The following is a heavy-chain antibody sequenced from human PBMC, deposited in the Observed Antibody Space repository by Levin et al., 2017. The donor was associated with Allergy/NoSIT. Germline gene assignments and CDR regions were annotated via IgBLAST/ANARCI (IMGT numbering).Heavy chain of an antibody. Sequence: GGSLRLSCAASGFTFSSYAMSWVRQAPGKGLEWVSAISGSGGSTYYADSVKGRFTISRDNSKNTLYLQMNSLRAEDTAVYYCAKAMDILTGYLAGFDYWGQGTLVTVSS. J-gene: IGHJ4*02. CDR3: AKAMDILTGYLAGFDY. V-gene: IGHV3-23*01. D-gene: IGHD3-9*01. CDR1: GFTFSSYA. CDR2: ISGSGGST.